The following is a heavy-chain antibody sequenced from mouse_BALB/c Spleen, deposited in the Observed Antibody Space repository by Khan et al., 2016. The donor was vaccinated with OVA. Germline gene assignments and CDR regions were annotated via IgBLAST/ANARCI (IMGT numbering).Heavy chain of an antibody. V-gene: IGHV1S29*02. CDR1: GYTFTDYS. D-gene: IGHD1-2*01. J-gene: IGHJ3*01. CDR3: TRSGYGSFAY. Sequence: VQLQQSGPELVKPGASVKISCKASGYTFTDYSMDWVKQSHGQSLEWIGYIYPNNGDTVYNQKFKTRATLSVDTSSSTAYMALRSQTSEDSAVYYCTRSGYGSFAYWGQGTLVTVSA. CDR2: IYPNNGDT.